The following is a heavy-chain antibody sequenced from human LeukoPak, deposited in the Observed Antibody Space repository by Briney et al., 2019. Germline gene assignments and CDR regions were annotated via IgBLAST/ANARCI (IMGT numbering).Heavy chain of an antibody. CDR3: ARVFRIAVAGTDAFDI. CDR1: GFTVSSNY. CDR2: ISGSGGST. Sequence: GGSLRLSCVASGFTVSSNYMSWVRQAPGKGLEWVSSISGSGGSTYYADSVKGRFTISRDNSKDTLYLQMNSLRAEDTAVYYCARVFRIAVAGTDAFDIWGQGTMVTVSS. J-gene: IGHJ3*02. D-gene: IGHD6-19*01. V-gene: IGHV3-23*01.